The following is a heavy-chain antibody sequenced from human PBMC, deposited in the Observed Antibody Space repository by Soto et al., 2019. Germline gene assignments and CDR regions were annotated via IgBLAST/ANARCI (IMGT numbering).Heavy chain of an antibody. D-gene: IGHD6-13*01. CDR1: GYTFRNYG. J-gene: IGHJ4*02. CDR3: AKDIAFKPSGPMAAAGVDY. Sequence: AGGSLRLSCAASGYTFRNYGMHWVRQAPGKGLEWVAMISFDGSDECYADAVKGRFILSRDNSKNTLDLEMNSLRPEDTAIYYCAKDIAFKPSGPMAAAGVDYWGPGTLVTVSS. CDR2: ISFDGSDE. V-gene: IGHV3-30*18.